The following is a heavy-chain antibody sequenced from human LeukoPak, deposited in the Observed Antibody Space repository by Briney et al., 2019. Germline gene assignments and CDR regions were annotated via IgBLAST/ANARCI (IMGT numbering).Heavy chain of an antibody. CDR1: GFIFNNYG. J-gene: IGHJ4*02. D-gene: IGHD3-22*01. Sequence: GSLRLSCAASGFIFNNYGLVWVRQAPGEGLEWVSAISNDGGGTTYADFVKGRFSVSRDSSKNTLFLQMNSLRAEDTALYYCAKGSSGYFFDLWGQGTLVTVSS. CDR3: AKGSSGYFFDL. V-gene: IGHV3-23*01. CDR2: ISNDGGGT.